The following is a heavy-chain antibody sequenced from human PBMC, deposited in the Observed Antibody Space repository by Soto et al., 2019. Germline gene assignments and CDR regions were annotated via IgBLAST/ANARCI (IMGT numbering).Heavy chain of an antibody. CDR2: IYYSGRT. J-gene: IGHJ4*02. V-gene: IGHV4-31*03. CDR3: ASVIGGDSENYFDF. CDR1: GVSISSGGYY. Sequence: PSETLSLTCTVSGVSISSGGYYWSWIRQHPGKGLEWIGNIYYSGRTYYNPSLKSRVILSVDTSKNHFSLTLRSVTAADSAMYYCASVIGGDSENYFDFWGQGALVNVSS. D-gene: IGHD2-21*02.